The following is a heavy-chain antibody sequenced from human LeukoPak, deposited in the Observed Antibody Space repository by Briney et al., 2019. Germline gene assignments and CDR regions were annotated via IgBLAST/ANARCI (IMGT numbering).Heavy chain of an antibody. CDR3: ARSGSGSSFDY. Sequence: QTGRSLRLSCAASGFTFSSYAMRWVRQAPGKGLEWVAVISYDGSNKYYADSVRGRFTISRDNSKNTLYLQMNSLRAEDTAVYYCARSGSGSSFDYWGQGTLVTVSS. D-gene: IGHD3-10*01. CDR2: ISYDGSNK. J-gene: IGHJ4*02. CDR1: GFTFSSYA. V-gene: IGHV3-30-3*01.